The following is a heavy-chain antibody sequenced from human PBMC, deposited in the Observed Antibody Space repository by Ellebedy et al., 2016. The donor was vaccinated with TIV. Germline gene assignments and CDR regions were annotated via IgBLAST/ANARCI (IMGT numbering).Heavy chain of an antibody. D-gene: IGHD3-22*01. V-gene: IGHV3-9*01. CDR3: VKDKSVSGFSFWFFDL. CDR2: ISWNSGSV. Sequence: SLKISXAASGFNFDDYAMHWVRQAPGKDLEWVLGISWNSGSVNYADSVKGRFTISRDNVNDFLHLQMNSLRPEDTAFYYCVKDKSVSGFSFWFFDLWGRGTLVTVSS. J-gene: IGHJ2*01. CDR1: GFNFDDYA.